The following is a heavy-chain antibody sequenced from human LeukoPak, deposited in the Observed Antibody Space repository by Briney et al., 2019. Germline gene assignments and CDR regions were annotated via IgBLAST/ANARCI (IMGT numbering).Heavy chain of an antibody. V-gene: IGHV4-4*07. CDR2: IYTSGST. CDR1: GGSISSYY. CDR3: ARDKAYCSSTSCYEYYFDY. J-gene: IGHJ4*02. Sequence: PSETLSLTCTVSGGSISSYYWSWLRQPAGKGLEWIGRIYTSGSTNYNPSLKSRVTISVDKSKNQFSLKLSSVTAADTAVYYCARDKAYCSSTSCYEYYFDYWGQGTLVTVSS. D-gene: IGHD2-2*01.